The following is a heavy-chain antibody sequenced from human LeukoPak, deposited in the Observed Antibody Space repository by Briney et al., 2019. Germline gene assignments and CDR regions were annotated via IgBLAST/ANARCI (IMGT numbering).Heavy chain of an antibody. D-gene: IGHD3-3*01. V-gene: IGHV1-18*01. CDR3: ARGRSLEWLLSAEWYFDL. CDR2: ISAYNGNT. Sequence: ASVKVSCKASGYTFTSYAMHWVRQAPGQRLEWMGWISAYNGNTNYAQKLQGRVTMTTDTSTSTAYMELRSLRSDDTAVYYCARGRSLEWLLSAEWYFDLWGRGTLVTVSS. J-gene: IGHJ2*01. CDR1: GYTFTSYA.